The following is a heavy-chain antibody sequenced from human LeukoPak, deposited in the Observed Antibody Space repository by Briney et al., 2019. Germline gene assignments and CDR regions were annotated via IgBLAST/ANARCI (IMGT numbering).Heavy chain of an antibody. J-gene: IGHJ4*02. Sequence: ASVKVSCKVSGDSLTDLNIQWVRQAPGKGLECLGGSDPEQAKTIYAQNFQGRVTMTEDASTDTASMELHSLKSEDTAVYYCATRGGDFWSGFEKWGQGTLIIVSS. CDR2: SDPEQAKT. CDR3: ATRGGDFWSGFEK. D-gene: IGHD3-3*01. V-gene: IGHV1-24*01. CDR1: GDSLTDLN.